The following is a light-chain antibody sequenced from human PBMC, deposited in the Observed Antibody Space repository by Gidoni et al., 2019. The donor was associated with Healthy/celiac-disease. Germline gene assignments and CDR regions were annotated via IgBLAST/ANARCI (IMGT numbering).Light chain of an antibody. V-gene: IGLV3-21*04. Sequence: SYVLTQPLSASVAPGKPARITCGGNTIGSKSVHWYQQKPGQAPVLVIYYDSDRPSGIPERFSGSNSGNTATLTISRVEAGDEADYYCQVWDSSSDHVVFGGGTKLTVL. CDR3: QVWDSSSDHVV. CDR1: TIGSKS. CDR2: YDS. J-gene: IGLJ2*01.